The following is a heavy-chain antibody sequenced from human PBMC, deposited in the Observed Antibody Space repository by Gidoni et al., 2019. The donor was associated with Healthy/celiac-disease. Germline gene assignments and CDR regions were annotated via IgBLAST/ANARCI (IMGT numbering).Heavy chain of an antibody. V-gene: IGHV3-7*03. CDR1: GFTFSSYW. CDR3: ARDGPHAPLLYYYYYYYMDV. CDR2: IKQDGSEK. Sequence: EVQLVSSGVGLVQPGGSLRLSCAASGFTFSSYWTSWVRQAPGKGMEWVANIKQDGSEKIYVDSVKGLFTISRDNAKNSLYLQMNSLRAEDTAVYYCARDGPHAPLLYYYYYYYMDVWGKGTTVTVSS. D-gene: IGHD2-15*01. J-gene: IGHJ6*03.